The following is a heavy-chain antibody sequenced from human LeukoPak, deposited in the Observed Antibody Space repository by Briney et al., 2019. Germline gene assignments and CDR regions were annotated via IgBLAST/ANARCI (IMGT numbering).Heavy chain of an antibody. Sequence: GGSLRLSCAASGFTFSSYAMSGVRRAPGRGLRWVSAISGSGGSTYYADSVKGRFTISRDNSKNTLYLQMNSLRAEDTAVYYCGKGEDFWSGYFDYWGQGTLVTVSS. V-gene: IGHV3-23*01. D-gene: IGHD3-3*01. CDR3: GKGEDFWSGYFDY. CDR2: ISGSGGST. J-gene: IGHJ4*02. CDR1: GFTFSSYA.